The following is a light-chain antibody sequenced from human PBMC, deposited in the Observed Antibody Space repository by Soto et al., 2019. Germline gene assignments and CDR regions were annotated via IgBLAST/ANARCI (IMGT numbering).Light chain of an antibody. J-gene: IGKJ5*01. Sequence: DIQMTQSPSSLSAFVGDSVTITCRASQNVRGYLHWYQQKPGRAPKLLIYAASNLQIGVPFRFNGSGSGTEYTLSINSLQPEDSATYYCQQSHSTLPITFGQGTRVEI. CDR2: AAS. V-gene: IGKV1-39*01. CDR3: QQSHSTLPIT. CDR1: QNVRGY.